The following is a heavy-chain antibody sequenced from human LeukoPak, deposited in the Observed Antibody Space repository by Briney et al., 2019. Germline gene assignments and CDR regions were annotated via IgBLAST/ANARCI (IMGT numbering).Heavy chain of an antibody. D-gene: IGHD3-3*01. V-gene: IGHV4-39*07. CDR1: GGSISSSSYY. Sequence: SETLSLTCTVSGGSISSSSYYWGWIRQPPGKGLEWIGSIYYSGSTYYNPSLKSRVTISVDTSKNQFSLKLSSVTAVDAAVYYCARGPPSITIFGVVITNYFDYWGQGTLVTVSS. J-gene: IGHJ4*02. CDR3: ARGPPSITIFGVVITNYFDY. CDR2: IYYSGST.